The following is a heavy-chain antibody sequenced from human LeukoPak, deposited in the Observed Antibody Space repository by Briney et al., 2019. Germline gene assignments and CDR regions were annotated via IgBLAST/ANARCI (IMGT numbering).Heavy chain of an antibody. CDR3: YRDTDYGSATNYFDS. D-gene: IGHD3-10*01. V-gene: IGHV3-43*01. CDR1: GCTFADYA. Sequence: AGSLRLSCTASGCTFADYAMHWVRQAPGQGLEWVSLMSCEGDTTSYADPVRGRLVTFRENSKNSLYLQMNSLRTEDTAFYYFYRDTDYGSATNYFDSWGQGTLVSVSS. J-gene: IGHJ4*02. CDR2: MSCEGDTT.